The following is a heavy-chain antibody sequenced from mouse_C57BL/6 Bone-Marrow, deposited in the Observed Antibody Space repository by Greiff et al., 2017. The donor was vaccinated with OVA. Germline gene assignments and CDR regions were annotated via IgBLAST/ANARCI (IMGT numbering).Heavy chain of an antibody. CDR3: ARIRWGFAY. CDR2: IDPSDSYT. D-gene: IGHD4-1*01. J-gene: IGHJ3*01. Sequence: VQLQQSGAELVKPGASVKLSCKASGYTFTSYWMQWVKQRPGQGLEWIGEIDPSDSYTNYNQKFKGKATLTVDTSSSTAYMQLSSLTSEDSAVYYCARIRWGFAYWGQGTLVTVSA. CDR1: GYTFTSYW. V-gene: IGHV1-50*01.